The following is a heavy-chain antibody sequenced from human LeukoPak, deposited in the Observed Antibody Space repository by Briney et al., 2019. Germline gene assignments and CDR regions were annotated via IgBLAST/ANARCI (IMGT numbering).Heavy chain of an antibody. CDR1: GGSFSGYY. J-gene: IGHJ4*02. V-gene: IGHV4-34*01. D-gene: IGHD3-16*02. CDR3: PRATGLYYDYVWGSYRSPYYFDY. Sequence: SETLSLTCAVYGGSFSGYYWSWIRQPPGKGLEWIGEINHSGSTNYNPSLKSRVTISVDTSKNQFSLKLSSVTAADTAVYYCPRATGLYYDYVWGSYRSPYYFDYWGQGTLVTVSS. CDR2: INHSGST.